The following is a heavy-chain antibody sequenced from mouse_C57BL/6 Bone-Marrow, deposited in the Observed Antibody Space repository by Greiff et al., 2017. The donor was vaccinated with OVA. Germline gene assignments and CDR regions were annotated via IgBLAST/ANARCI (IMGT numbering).Heavy chain of an antibody. CDR1: GFTFSSYA. J-gene: IGHJ2*01. D-gene: IGHD1-1*01. Sequence: DVMLVESGEGLVKPGGSLKLSCAASGFTFSSYAMSWVRQTPEKRLEWVAYISSGGDYIYYADTVKGRFTISRDNARNTLYLQMSSLKSEDTAMYYCTRRITTPVGGYYFDYWGQGTTLTVSS. V-gene: IGHV5-9-1*02. CDR2: ISSGGDYI. CDR3: TRRITTPVGGYYFDY.